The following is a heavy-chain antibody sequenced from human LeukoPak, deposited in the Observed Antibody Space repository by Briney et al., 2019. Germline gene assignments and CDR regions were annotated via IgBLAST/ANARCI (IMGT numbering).Heavy chain of an antibody. J-gene: IGHJ3*02. V-gene: IGHV3-23*01. D-gene: IGHD3-9*01. CDR2: ISGSGGST. CDR3: AKVPDYWLKGAFDI. CDR1: GFTFSSYA. Sequence: HPGGSLRLSCAASGFTFSSYAMSWVRQAPGKGLEWVSAISGSGGSTYYADSVKGRFTISRDNSKNTLYLQMNSLRAEDTAVYYCAKVPDYWLKGAFDIWGQGTIVTVSP.